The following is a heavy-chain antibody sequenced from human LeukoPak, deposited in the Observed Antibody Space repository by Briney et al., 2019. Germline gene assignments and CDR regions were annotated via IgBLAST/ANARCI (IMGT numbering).Heavy chain of an antibody. V-gene: IGHV4-34*01. CDR3: ARGSASGIYPIDY. D-gene: IGHD6-19*01. J-gene: IGHJ4*02. CDR1: GGSFSVYY. CDR2: VNHLGRT. Sequence: SETLSLTCAVSGGSFSVYYWSWIRQPPGKGLEWIGEVNHLGRTNYNPSLKSRVTMSLDTSKKEVFLKLTSVTAADTAVYYCARGSASGIYPIDYWGQGTLVTVSS.